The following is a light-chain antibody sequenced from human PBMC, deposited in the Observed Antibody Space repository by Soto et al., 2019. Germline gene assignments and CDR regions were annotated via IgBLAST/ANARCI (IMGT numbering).Light chain of an antibody. CDR2: SNN. J-gene: IGLJ2*01. Sequence: QSVLTQPPPASGTPGQRVTLSFSGKSSNIGSNTVNWYQQLPGTAPKLVIYSNNQRPSGVPDRFSGSKSGTSASLAISGLQSEDEADYYCVAWDDSLNGYVVFGGGTKVTVL. CDR3: VAWDDSLNGYVV. V-gene: IGLV1-44*01. CDR1: SSNIGSNT.